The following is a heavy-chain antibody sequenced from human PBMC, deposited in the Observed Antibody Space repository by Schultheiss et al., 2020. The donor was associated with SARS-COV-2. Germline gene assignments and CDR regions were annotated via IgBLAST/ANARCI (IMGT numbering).Heavy chain of an antibody. Sequence: ESLKISCAASGFSFSSYGMSWVRQAPGKGLEWIGEINHSGSTNYNPSLKSRVTISVDTSKNQFSLKLSSVTAADTAVYYCARGRGYCSGGTGKCAFDIWGQGTMVTVSS. CDR3: ARGRGYCSGGTGKCAFDI. CDR1: GFSFSSYG. CDR2: INHSGST. V-gene: IGHV4-34*01. D-gene: IGHD2-15*01. J-gene: IGHJ3*02.